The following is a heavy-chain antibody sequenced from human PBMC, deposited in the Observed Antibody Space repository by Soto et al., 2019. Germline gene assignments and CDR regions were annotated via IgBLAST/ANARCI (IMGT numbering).Heavy chain of an antibody. D-gene: IGHD5-18*01. CDR2: IIPIFGTV. J-gene: IGHJ6*02. Sequence: QVQLVQSGAEVMKPGSSVKVSCKSSGGTFSSYAISWVRQAPGQGLEWMGGIIPIFGTVDYAQKFQGRVTITADESTSTAYMELSSLRSEDTAVYYCASSAMDHYYYGMDVWGQGTTVTVSS. V-gene: IGHV1-69*12. CDR3: ASSAMDHYYYGMDV. CDR1: GGTFSSYA.